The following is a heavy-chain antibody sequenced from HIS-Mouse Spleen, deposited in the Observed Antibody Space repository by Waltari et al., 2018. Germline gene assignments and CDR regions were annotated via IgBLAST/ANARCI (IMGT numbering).Heavy chain of an antibody. CDR2: SNTNSGGT. J-gene: IGHJ3*02. Sequence: QVQLVQSGAEVKKPGASVKVSCKASGYTFTGYYMHWVRQAPGQGLEWMGWSNTNSGGTNYAQKFQGRVTMTRDTSISTAYMELSRLRSDDTAVYYCARVGLGIAFDIWGQGTMVTVSS. CDR3: ARVGLGIAFDI. D-gene: IGHD7-27*01. V-gene: IGHV1-2*02. CDR1: GYTFTGYY.